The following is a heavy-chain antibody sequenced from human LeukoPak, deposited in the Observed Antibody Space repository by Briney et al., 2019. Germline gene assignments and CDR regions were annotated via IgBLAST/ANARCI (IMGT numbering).Heavy chain of an antibody. CDR2: ISGSGGST. Sequence: GGSLRLSCAASGFTFSSYAMSWVRQAPGKGLEWVSAISGSGGSTYYADSVKGRFTISRDNSKNTLYLQMNSLRAEDTAVYYCAKTRGCSSTSCYEGTFDCWGQGTLVTVSS. CDR1: GFTFSSYA. V-gene: IGHV3-23*01. J-gene: IGHJ4*02. D-gene: IGHD2-2*01. CDR3: AKTRGCSSTSCYEGTFDC.